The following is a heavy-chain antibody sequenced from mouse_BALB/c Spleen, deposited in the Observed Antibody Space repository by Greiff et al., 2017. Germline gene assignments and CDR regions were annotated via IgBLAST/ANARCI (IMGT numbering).Heavy chain of an antibody. J-gene: IGHJ4*01. V-gene: IGHV2-9*02. D-gene: IGHD2-2*01. CDR2: IWAGGST. Sequence: VKLVESGPGLVAPSQSLSITCTVSGFSLTSYGVHWVRQPPGKGLEWLGVIWAGGSTNYNSALMSRLSISKDNSKSQVFLKMNSLQTDDTAMYYCARDEGLQYYYAMDYWGQGTSVTVSS. CDR3: ARDEGLQYYYAMDY. CDR1: GFSLTSYG.